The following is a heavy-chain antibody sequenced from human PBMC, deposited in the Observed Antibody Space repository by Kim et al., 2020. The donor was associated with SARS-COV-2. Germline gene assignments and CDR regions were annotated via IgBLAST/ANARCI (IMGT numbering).Heavy chain of an antibody. CDR3: AKDAELGGYSTEEYFDY. J-gene: IGHJ4*02. CDR2: ISYDGSNN. V-gene: IGHV3-30*18. Sequence: GGSLRLSCAASGFTFISYGMHWVRQAPGKGLEWVAVISYDGSNNYYADSVKGRFTISRDNSKNTLYLQMNSLGAEDTAVYYCAKDAELGGYSTEEYFDYWGQGTLVTVSS. CDR1: GFTFISYG. D-gene: IGHD5-18*01.